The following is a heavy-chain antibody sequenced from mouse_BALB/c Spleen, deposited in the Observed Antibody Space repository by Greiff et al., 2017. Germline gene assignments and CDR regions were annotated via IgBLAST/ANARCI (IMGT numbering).Heavy chain of an antibody. CDR3: AKRNYRYDWFAY. Sequence: VQLQRSGPGLGAPSRALPIPCTASGFPLTGYGVSGVRQPPGKGLEWLGVIWGDGSTNYHSALISRLSISKDNSKSQVFLKLNSLQTDDTATYYCAKRNYRYDWFAYWGQGTLVTVSA. J-gene: IGHJ3*01. CDR2: IWGDGST. D-gene: IGHD2-14*01. V-gene: IGHV2-3*01. CDR1: GFPLTGYG.